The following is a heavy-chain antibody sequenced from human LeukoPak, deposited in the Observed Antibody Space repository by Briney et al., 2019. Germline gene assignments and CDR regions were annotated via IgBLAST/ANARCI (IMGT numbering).Heavy chain of an antibody. Sequence: GESLQSSFKGAGYSFTSYWIGWGRQMPGKGLEWMGIIYPGDSDTRYSPSFQGQVTISADKSISTAYLQWSSLKASDTAMYYCARSRGPSNWFDPWGQGTLVTVSS. V-gene: IGHV5-51*01. CDR2: IYPGDSDT. CDR1: GYSFTSYW. CDR3: ARSRGPSNWFDP. J-gene: IGHJ5*02.